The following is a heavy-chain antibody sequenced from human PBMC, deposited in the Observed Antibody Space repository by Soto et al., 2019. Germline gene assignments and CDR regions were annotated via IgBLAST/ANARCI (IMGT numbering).Heavy chain of an antibody. D-gene: IGHD5-12*01. CDR3: ATYPIRIVATIDVYYFDY. Sequence: ASVKVSCKVSGYTLTELSMDWVRQAPGKGLEWMGGFDPEDGATIYAQKFQGRVTMTEDTSTDTAYMELSSLRSEDTAVYYCATYPIRIVATIDVYYFDYWGQGTLVTVSS. V-gene: IGHV1-24*01. CDR2: FDPEDGAT. CDR1: GYTLTELS. J-gene: IGHJ4*02.